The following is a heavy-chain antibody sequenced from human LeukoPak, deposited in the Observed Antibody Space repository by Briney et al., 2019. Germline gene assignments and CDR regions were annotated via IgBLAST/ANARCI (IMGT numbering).Heavy chain of an antibody. CDR2: INPSSGGT. J-gene: IGHJ4*02. CDR1: GYTFTGYY. Sequence: ASVKVPCKASGYTFTGYYLHWVRQAPGQGLEWMGWINPSSGGTHYAQKFQGRVIMTRDTSISTAYMELSRMRSDDTAVYYCASARAGYFDWLLNYWGQGTLVTVSP. CDR3: ASARAGYFDWLLNY. V-gene: IGHV1-2*02. D-gene: IGHD3-9*01.